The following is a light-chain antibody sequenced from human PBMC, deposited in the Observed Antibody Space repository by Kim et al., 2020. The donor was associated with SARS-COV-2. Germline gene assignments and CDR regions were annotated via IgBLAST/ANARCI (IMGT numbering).Light chain of an antibody. CDR1: TLRNYY. J-gene: IGLJ3*02. CDR2: GKN. Sequence: SSELTQDPAVSVALGQTVRITCQGDTLRNYYASWYQQKPGQAPVLFIYGKNIRPSGIPDRFSGSSSGDTASLTITGAQAEDEADYYCNSRDSSGNHWVFGGGTKLTVL. CDR3: NSRDSSGNHWV. V-gene: IGLV3-19*01.